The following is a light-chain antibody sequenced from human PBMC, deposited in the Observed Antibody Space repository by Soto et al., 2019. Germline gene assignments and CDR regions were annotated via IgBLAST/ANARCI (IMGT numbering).Light chain of an antibody. CDR1: QDISIY. V-gene: IGKV1-9*01. CDR3: QQPDTFLLT. Sequence: LKLSPASLSAYVGDRVTITCRASQDISIYLCWYQQKPGKAPKLLIYAASTLQSGVPSRFSGSGSGTDFTLTISSLQPEDFATYYCQQPDTFLLTFGGGTMVDIK. CDR2: AAS. J-gene: IGKJ4*01.